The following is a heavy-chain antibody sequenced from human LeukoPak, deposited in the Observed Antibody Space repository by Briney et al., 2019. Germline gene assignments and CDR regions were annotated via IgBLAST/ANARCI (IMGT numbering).Heavy chain of an antibody. V-gene: IGHV1-69*01. J-gene: IGHJ4*02. Sequence: SVKVSCKASGGTFSSYAISWVRQAPGQGLEWMGGIIPIFGTANYAQKFQGRVTITADESTSTAYMELSSLRSEDTAVYYCAREHVDKVATGSLDYWGQGTLVTVSS. D-gene: IGHD5-12*01. CDR1: GGTFSSYA. CDR2: IIPIFGTA. CDR3: AREHVDKVATGSLDY.